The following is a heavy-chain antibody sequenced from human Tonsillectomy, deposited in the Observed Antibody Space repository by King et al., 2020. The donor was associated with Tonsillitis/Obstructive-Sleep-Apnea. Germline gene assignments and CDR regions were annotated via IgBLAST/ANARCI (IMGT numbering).Heavy chain of an antibody. J-gene: IGHJ4*02. CDR3: ARDRVSTMVQGVTPPPGY. CDR1: GFTFSSYS. V-gene: IGHV3-30*01. D-gene: IGHD3-10*01. CDR2: ISYDGSNK. Sequence: VESGGGVVQPGRSLRLSCAASGFTFSSYSMHWVRQAPGKGLEWVTVISYDGSNKYYADSVKGRFTISRDNSKNTLYLQMNSLRAEDTAVYYCARDRVSTMVQGVTPPPGYWGQGTLVTVSS.